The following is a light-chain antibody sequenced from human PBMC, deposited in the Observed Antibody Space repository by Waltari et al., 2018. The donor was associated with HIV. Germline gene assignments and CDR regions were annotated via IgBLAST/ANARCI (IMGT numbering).Light chain of an antibody. V-gene: IGKV1-9*01. CDR1: QGISSY. CDR2: AAS. Sequence: DIQLTQSPSFLSASVGDRVTITCRASQGISSYLAWYQQKPGKAPKLLIYAASTLQSGVPSRFSGSGSGTEFTLTISSLQPEDFGTYYCQQFNSYLLTFGGGTKVEIK. J-gene: IGKJ4*01. CDR3: QQFNSYLLT.